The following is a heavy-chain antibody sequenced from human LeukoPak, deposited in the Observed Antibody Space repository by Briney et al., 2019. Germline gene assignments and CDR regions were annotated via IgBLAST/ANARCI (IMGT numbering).Heavy chain of an antibody. CDR2: IKRIADGGTT. Sequence: GGSLRLSCAGSGFTFNNAWMSWVRQAPGKGLEWVGRIKRIADGGTTDYAASVKGRFTISRDDSENTVFLQMSSLKTEDTALYYCTADVPGSNYPFDYWGQGTLITVSS. D-gene: IGHD5-24*01. CDR3: TADVPGSNYPFDY. CDR1: GFTFNNAW. J-gene: IGHJ4*02. V-gene: IGHV3-15*01.